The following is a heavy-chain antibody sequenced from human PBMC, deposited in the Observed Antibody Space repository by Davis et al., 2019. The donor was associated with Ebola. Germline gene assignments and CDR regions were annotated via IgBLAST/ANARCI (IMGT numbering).Heavy chain of an antibody. Sequence: GGSLRLSCAASGFTFSDYYMSWIRQAPGKGLEWVANIKQDGSEKYYVDSVKGRFTISRDNAKNSLYLQMNSLRAEDTAVYYCARTAQGVIITWGQGTLVTVSS. CDR1: GFTFSDYY. CDR3: ARTAQGVIIT. J-gene: IGHJ4*02. CDR2: IKQDGSEK. V-gene: IGHV3-7*01. D-gene: IGHD3-10*01.